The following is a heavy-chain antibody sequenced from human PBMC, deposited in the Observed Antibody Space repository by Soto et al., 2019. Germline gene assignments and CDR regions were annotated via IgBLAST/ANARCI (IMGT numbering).Heavy chain of an antibody. CDR1: GGSFSGYY. D-gene: IGHD6-19*01. J-gene: IGHJ5*02. Sequence: AETLSLTCAVYGGSFSGYYLSWIRQPPGKGLEWIGEINHSGSTNYNPSLKSRVTISVDTSKNQFSLKLSSVTAADTAVYYCARRYSSGWYGNWFDPWGQGTLVTVYS. CDR2: INHSGST. CDR3: ARRYSSGWYGNWFDP. V-gene: IGHV4-34*01.